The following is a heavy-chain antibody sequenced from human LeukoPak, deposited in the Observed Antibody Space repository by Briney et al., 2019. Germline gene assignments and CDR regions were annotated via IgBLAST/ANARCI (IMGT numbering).Heavy chain of an antibody. D-gene: IGHD4-17*01. CDR3: ARDPNGDYIGAFDM. Sequence: TGGSLRLSCAASGFTFSSYAMSWVRQAPGKGLEWVSAISGGGGSTYYAASVKGRFTISRDNSKYALFLQMNSLRAEDTAVYYCARDPNGDYIGAFDMWGPGTMVTVSS. J-gene: IGHJ3*02. CDR2: ISGGGGST. CDR1: GFTFSSYA. V-gene: IGHV3-23*01.